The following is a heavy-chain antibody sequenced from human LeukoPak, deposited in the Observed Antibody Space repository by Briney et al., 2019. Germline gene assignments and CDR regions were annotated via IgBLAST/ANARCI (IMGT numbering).Heavy chain of an antibody. CDR1: GGSFSDYY. Sequence: SETLSHTCAVYGGSFSDYYWSWIRQPPGKGLEWIGEINHSGSTNYNPSLKSRVTISVDTSKNQFSLKLSSVTAADTAVYYCARGLGIFGVSWFDPWGQGTLVTVSS. D-gene: IGHD3-3*01. CDR2: INHSGST. V-gene: IGHV4-34*01. CDR3: ARGLGIFGVSWFDP. J-gene: IGHJ5*02.